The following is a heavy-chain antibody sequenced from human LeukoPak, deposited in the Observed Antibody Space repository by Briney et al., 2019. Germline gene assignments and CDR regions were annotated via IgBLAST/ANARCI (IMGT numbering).Heavy chain of an antibody. D-gene: IGHD3-22*01. V-gene: IGHV4-39*01. CDR1: GGSLSSSSYY. CDR3: ARRRYYDGSGYLE. J-gene: IGHJ1*01. CDR2: IYYSGNT. Sequence: SETLSHTCTVSGGSLSSSSYYWGWIRQAPGKGLEWIGSIYYSGNTYYNPSLKSRVTISVDTSKNQFSLNLRSVTAADTALYYCARRRYYDGSGYLEWGQGTLLSVSS.